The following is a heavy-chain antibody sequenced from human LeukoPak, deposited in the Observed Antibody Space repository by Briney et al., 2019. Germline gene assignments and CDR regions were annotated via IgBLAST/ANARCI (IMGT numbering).Heavy chain of an antibody. CDR3: ARAIGYCSGGSCYHYFDY. D-gene: IGHD2-15*01. CDR1: GGSISSGGYY. V-gene: IGHV4-31*03. Sequence: PSETLSLTCTVSGGSISSGGYYWSRIRQHPGKGLEWIGYIYYSGSTYYNPSLKSRVTISVDTSKNQFSLKLSSVTAADTAVYYCARAIGYCSGGSCYHYFDYWGQGTLVTVSS. J-gene: IGHJ4*02. CDR2: IYYSGST.